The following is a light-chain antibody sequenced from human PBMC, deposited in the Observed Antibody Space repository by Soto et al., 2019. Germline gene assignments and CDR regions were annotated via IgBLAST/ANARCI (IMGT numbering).Light chain of an antibody. CDR1: QGISSA. Sequence: AIQLTQSPSSLSASVGDRVTITCRASQGISSALAWYQQKPGKAPKLLIYDASSLESGVPSRFSGSGSGTDFSLTISSLQPEDFATYYCQQFNSYRGAFGQGTKVEIK. V-gene: IGKV1-13*02. CDR3: QQFNSYRGA. CDR2: DAS. J-gene: IGKJ1*01.